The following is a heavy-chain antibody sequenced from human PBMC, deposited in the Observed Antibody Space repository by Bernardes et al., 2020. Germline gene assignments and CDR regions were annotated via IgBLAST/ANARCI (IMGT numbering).Heavy chain of an antibody. D-gene: IGHD3-10*01. CDR3: ARVPLWFGADY. V-gene: IGHV4-34*01. CDR2: INHSGST. J-gene: IGHJ4*02. CDR1: GGSFSGYY. Sequence: SETLSLTCAVYGGSFSGYYWSWIRQPPGTGLEWIGEINHSGSTNYNPSLKSRVTISVDTSKNQFSLKLSSVTAADTAVYYCARVPLWFGADYWGQGTLVTVSS.